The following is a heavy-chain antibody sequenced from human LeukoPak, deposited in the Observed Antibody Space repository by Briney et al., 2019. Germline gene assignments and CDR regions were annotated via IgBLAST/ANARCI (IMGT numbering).Heavy chain of an antibody. J-gene: IGHJ4*02. CDR3: ARERDDYYFDY. Sequence: GGSLRLSCAAPGFTFSGYEMNWVRQAPGKGLEWVSYISRSGTIISYADSVEGRFTISRDNAKNSLYLQMNSLRAEDTAVYYCARERDDYYFDYWGQGTLVTVSS. CDR1: GFTFSGYE. CDR2: ISRSGTII. D-gene: IGHD3-3*01. V-gene: IGHV3-48*03.